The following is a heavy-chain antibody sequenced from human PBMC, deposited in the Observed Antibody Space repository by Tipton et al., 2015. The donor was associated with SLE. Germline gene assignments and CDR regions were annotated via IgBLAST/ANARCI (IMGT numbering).Heavy chain of an antibody. D-gene: IGHD3-22*01. V-gene: IGHV1-2*06. Sequence: QSGAEVKKPGASVKVSCKASGYTFTGYYMHWVRQAPGQGLEWMGRINPNSGGTNYAQKFQGRVTMTRDTSISTACMELSRLRSDDTAVYYCARDLRGYDSSGYEDYWGQGTLVTVSS. J-gene: IGHJ4*02. CDR1: GYTFTGYY. CDR3: ARDLRGYDSSGYEDY. CDR2: INPNSGGT.